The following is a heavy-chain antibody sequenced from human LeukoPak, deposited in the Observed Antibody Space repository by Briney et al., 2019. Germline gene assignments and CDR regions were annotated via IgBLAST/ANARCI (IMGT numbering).Heavy chain of an antibody. CDR3: ARVEGYDFWSGRPRNDY. J-gene: IGHJ4*02. CDR2: IIPILGIA. V-gene: IGHV1-69*04. CDR1: GGTFSSYA. Sequence: SVKVSCKASGGTFSSYAISWVRQAPGQGLEWMGRIIPILGIANYAQKFQGRVTITADKSTSTAYMELSSLRSEDTAVHYCARVEGYDFWSGRPRNDYWGQGTLVTVSS. D-gene: IGHD3-3*01.